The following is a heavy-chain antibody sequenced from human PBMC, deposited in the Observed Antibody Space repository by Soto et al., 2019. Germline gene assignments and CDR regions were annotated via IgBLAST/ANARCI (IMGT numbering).Heavy chain of an antibody. CDR1: GYTFTGYY. CDR3: ARAVPTSGRGVISYYYYGMDV. Sequence: QVQLVQSGAEVKKPGASVKVSCKASGYTFTGYYMHWVRLAPGQGLEWMGWINPNSGGTNYAQKFQGWVTMTRDTSISTAYMELSRLRSDDTAVYYCARAVPTSGRGVISYYYYGMDVWGQGTTVTVSS. D-gene: IGHD3-10*01. J-gene: IGHJ6*02. V-gene: IGHV1-2*04. CDR2: INPNSGGT.